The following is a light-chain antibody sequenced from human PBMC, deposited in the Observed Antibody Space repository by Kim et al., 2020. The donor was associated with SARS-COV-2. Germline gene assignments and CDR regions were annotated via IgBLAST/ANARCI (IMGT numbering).Light chain of an antibody. Sequence: ELTQPPSVSVSPGQTASITCSGDKLGDKYACWYQQKPGQSPVLVIFQDSKRPSGIPERFSGSNSGNTATLTISGTQAMDEADYYCQAWDSSTVVFGGGTQLTVL. CDR2: QDS. J-gene: IGLJ2*01. CDR1: KLGDKY. CDR3: QAWDSSTVV. V-gene: IGLV3-1*01.